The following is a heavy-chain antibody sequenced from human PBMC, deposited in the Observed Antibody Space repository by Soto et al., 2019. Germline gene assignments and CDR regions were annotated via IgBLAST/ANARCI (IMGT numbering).Heavy chain of an antibody. Sequence: GASVKVSCKASGYTFTSYGISWVRQAPGQGLEWMGRISAYNGNTNYARKLQGRVTMTTDTSTSTAYMELRSLRSDDTAVYYCARVRITMVRGVIINYYYGMDVWGQGTTVTVSS. CDR3: ARVRITMVRGVIINYYYGMDV. D-gene: IGHD3-10*01. CDR2: ISAYNGNT. J-gene: IGHJ6*02. CDR1: GYTFTSYG. V-gene: IGHV1-18*01.